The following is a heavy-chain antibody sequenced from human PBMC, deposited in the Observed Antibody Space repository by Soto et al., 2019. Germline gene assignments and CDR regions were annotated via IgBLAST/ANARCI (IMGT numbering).Heavy chain of an antibody. V-gene: IGHV4-59*01. CDR3: ARSDYYDSSGYYYGGANWFDP. J-gene: IGHJ5*02. CDR2: IYYSGST. Sequence: PSETLSLTCTVSGGSISSYYWSWIRQPPGKGLEWIGYIYYSGSTNYNPSLKSRVTISVDTSKNQFSLKLSSVTAADTAVYYSARSDYYDSSGYYYGGANWFDPWGQGTLVTVSS. CDR1: GGSISSYY. D-gene: IGHD3-22*01.